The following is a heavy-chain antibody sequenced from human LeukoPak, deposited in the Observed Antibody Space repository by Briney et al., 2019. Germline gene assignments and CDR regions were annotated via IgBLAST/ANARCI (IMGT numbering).Heavy chain of an antibody. J-gene: IGHJ4*02. CDR3: ARERGGDIVVVPAAAGGNY. CDR1: GGTFSNYA. Sequence: SVKVSCKASGGTFSNYAFSWVRQAPGQGLEWMGGIVPSLDTPNYAQKFQGRVTITADEPTSTAYMELSRLRSDDTAVYYCARERGGDIVVVPAAAGGNYWGQGTLVTVSS. D-gene: IGHD2-2*01. V-gene: IGHV1-69*13. CDR2: IVPSLDTP.